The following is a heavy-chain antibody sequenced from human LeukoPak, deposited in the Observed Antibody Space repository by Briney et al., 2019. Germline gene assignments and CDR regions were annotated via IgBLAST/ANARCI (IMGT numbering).Heavy chain of an antibody. Sequence: SETLSLTCTVSGGSIGTYYWSWIRQPPGKGLEWIGYIYYSGSTNYNPSLKSRVTISVDTSKNQFSLKLSSVTAADTAVYYCAREKGGLMGTYFDYWGQGTLVTVSS. CDR3: AREKGGLMGTYFDY. CDR2: IYYSGST. J-gene: IGHJ4*02. D-gene: IGHD2-8*01. CDR1: GGSIGTYY. V-gene: IGHV4-59*12.